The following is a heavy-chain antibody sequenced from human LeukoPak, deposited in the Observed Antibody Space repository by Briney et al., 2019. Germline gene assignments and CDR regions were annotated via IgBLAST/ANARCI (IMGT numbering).Heavy chain of an antibody. Sequence: KPSETLSLTCTVSGGSISSYYWSWIRQPPGKGLEWIGYVFYTGSTNYNPSLKSRVTISVDTSKNQFSLKLTSVTAADTAVYYCAGQRCSSTSCYSWFDPWGQGTLVTVSS. CDR2: VFYTGST. CDR3: AGQRCSSTSCYSWFDP. CDR1: GGSISSYY. V-gene: IGHV4-59*08. D-gene: IGHD2-2*01. J-gene: IGHJ5*02.